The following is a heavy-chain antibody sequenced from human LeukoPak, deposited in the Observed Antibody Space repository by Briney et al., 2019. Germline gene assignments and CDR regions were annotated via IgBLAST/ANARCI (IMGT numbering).Heavy chain of an antibody. CDR1: GFTFSSYE. J-gene: IGHJ4*02. CDR2: ISSSSSYI. D-gene: IGHD2-15*01. Sequence: GGSLRLSCAASGFTFSSYEMNWVRQAPGKGLEWVSSISSSSSYIYYADSVKGRFTISRDNAKNSLYLQMNSLRAEDTAAYYCAREIGWPGIDYWGQGTLVTVSS. CDR3: AREIGWPGIDY. V-gene: IGHV3-21*01.